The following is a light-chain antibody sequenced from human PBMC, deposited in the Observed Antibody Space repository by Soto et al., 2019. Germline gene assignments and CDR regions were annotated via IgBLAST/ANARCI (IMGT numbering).Light chain of an antibody. J-gene: IGLJ2*01. Sequence: QSALTQPASVSGSPGQSITISCTGTSSDVGGYNYVSWYQQHPGKAPKLVIYEVTKRPSGVSDRFSGSKSGKTASLTIFGLQAEDEADYYCSSYTTSTTQVFGGGTKLTVL. CDR1: SSDVGGYNY. V-gene: IGLV2-14*01. CDR2: EVT. CDR3: SSYTTSTTQV.